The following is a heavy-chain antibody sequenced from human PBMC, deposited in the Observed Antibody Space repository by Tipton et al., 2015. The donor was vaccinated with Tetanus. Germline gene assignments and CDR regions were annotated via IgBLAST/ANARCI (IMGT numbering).Heavy chain of an antibody. J-gene: IGHJ4*02. D-gene: IGHD5-24*01. CDR3: ARDEEEEMATIGFFDY. Sequence: SLRLSCAASGFNSSSYAMHWVRQAPGKGLEWVAVISYDGSNKYYADSVKGRFTISRDNSKNTLYLQMNSLRAEDTAVYYCARDEEEEMATIGFFDYWGQGTLVTVSS. V-gene: IGHV3-30-3*01. CDR2: ISYDGSNK. CDR1: GFNSSSYA.